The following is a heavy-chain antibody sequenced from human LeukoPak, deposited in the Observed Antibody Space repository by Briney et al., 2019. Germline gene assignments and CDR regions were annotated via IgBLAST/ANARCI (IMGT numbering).Heavy chain of an antibody. CDR1: GGSFSGHY. V-gene: IGHV4-34*01. CDR3: AREATTVFGEYYFDY. CDR2: INHGGST. J-gene: IGHJ4*02. D-gene: IGHD4-11*01. Sequence: SETLSLTCAVSGGSFSGHYWNWIRQPPGKGLEWIGEINHGGSTNYNPSLKSRVTISVDTSQNQFSLRLSSVTAADTAVYYCAREATTVFGEYYFDYWGQGSLVTVSS.